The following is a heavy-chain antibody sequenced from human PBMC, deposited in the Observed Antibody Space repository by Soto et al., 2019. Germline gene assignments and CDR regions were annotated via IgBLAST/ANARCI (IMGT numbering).Heavy chain of an antibody. CDR3: ARGEGLRFLDGGSDF. J-gene: IGHJ4*02. Sequence: EVQLLESGGGLVQPEGSLRLSCAASGFTFSSYAMTWVRQAPGKGLEWVSAISGSGAGTYYADSVKGRFTISRDNSKNTLYLQMNSLRAEDTAVYYCARGEGLRFLDGGSDFWGQGTLVTVSS. CDR2: ISGSGAGT. CDR1: GFTFSSYA. D-gene: IGHD3-3*01. V-gene: IGHV3-23*01.